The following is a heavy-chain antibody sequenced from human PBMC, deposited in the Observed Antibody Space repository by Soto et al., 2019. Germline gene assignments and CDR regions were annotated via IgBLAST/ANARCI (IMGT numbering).Heavy chain of an antibody. J-gene: IGHJ6*02. Sequence: QVQLVQSGAEVKKPGASVKVSCKASGYTFTGYYMHWVRQAPGQGLEWMGWINPNSGGTNYAQKFQGRVTMTRDTSISTAYMELSRLRSDDTAVYYCARDLRAARSCYGMDVWGQGTTVTVSS. V-gene: IGHV1-2*02. CDR3: ARDLRAARSCYGMDV. CDR2: INPNSGGT. D-gene: IGHD6-6*01. CDR1: GYTFTGYY.